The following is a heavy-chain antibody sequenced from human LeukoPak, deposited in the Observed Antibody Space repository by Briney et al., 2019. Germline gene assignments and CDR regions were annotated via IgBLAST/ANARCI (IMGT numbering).Heavy chain of an antibody. CDR2: INHSGST. CDR3: ARSPKRAAAGRVGWYFDL. CDR1: GGSFSGYY. V-gene: IGHV4-34*01. D-gene: IGHD6-13*01. Sequence: SETLSLTCAVYGGSFSGYYWRWIRQPPGKGLEWIGEINHSGSTNYNPSLKSRVTISVDTSKNQFSLKLSSVTAADTAVYYCARSPKRAAAGRVGWYFDLWGRGTLVTVSS. J-gene: IGHJ2*01.